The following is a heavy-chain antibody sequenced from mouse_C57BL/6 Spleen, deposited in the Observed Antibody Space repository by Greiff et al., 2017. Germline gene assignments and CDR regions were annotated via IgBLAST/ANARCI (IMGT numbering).Heavy chain of an antibody. CDR2: IDPSDSET. Sequence: VQLQQPGAELVRPGSSVKLSCKASGYTFTSYWMHWVKQRPIQGLEWIGNIDPSDSETPYNQKFKDKATLTVDKSSSTAYMQLSSLTSEDSAVYYCAREERAQVFAYWGQGTLVTVSA. D-gene: IGHD3-2*02. CDR1: GYTFTSYW. J-gene: IGHJ3*01. CDR3: AREERAQVFAY. V-gene: IGHV1-52*01.